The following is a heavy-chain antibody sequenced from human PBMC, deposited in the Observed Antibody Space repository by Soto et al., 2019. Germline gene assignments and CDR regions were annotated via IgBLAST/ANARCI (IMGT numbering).Heavy chain of an antibody. D-gene: IGHD2-15*01. V-gene: IGHV1-46*01. CDR1: GYTFSSYY. Sequence: QVQLVQSGAEVKKPGASVKVSCKSSGYTFSSYYMHWVRQAPGQGLEWMGIINPSGGSTTYAQKCQCRLTMTRETSTRTFYMDLSNLRYENTAGYYCAWYRVVVADKPYAFAIWGQGTMDNVCS. CDR3: AWYRVVVADKPYAFAI. J-gene: IGHJ3*02. CDR2: INPSGGST.